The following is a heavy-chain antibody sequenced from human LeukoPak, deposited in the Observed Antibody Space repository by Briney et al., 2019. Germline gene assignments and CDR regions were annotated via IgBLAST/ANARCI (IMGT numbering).Heavy chain of an antibody. J-gene: IGHJ4*02. V-gene: IGHV3-7*01. CDR1: GFTFSSYW. CDR3: ARDLFGYDSSGYYNY. CDR2: IKQDGSEK. D-gene: IGHD3-22*01. Sequence: GGSLRLSCAASGFTFSSYWMTWVRQAPGKGLEWVANIKQDGSEKYYVDSVKGRFTISRDNAKNSLYLQMNSLRAEDTAVYYCARDLFGYDSSGYYNYWGQGTLVTVSS.